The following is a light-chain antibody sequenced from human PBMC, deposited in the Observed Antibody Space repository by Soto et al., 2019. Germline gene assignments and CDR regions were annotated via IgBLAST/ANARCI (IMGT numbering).Light chain of an antibody. J-gene: IGKJ4*01. CDR3: QQRSTWPRT. CDR1: QSVNNY. CDR2: DAS. Sequence: EIVLTQSTATLSLSPGERATLSCRASQSVNNYLAWYQQKPGQAPRLLIYDASKRATGIPARFSGSGSGTDLTLTIRNLKPEDFAVYHGQQRSTWPRTFGGGIKVEIK. V-gene: IGKV3-11*01.